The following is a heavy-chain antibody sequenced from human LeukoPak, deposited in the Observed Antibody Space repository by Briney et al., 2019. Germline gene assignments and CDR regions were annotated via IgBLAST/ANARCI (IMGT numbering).Heavy chain of an antibody. CDR2: INHSGST. V-gene: IGHV4-34*01. CDR1: GGSFSGYY. CDR3: ARQGGYSSSPDF. J-gene: IGHJ4*02. D-gene: IGHD6-13*01. Sequence: SETLSLTCAVYGGSFSGYYWSWIRQPPGKGLEWIGEINHSGSTNYNPSLKSRVTISVDTSKNQFSLKLSSVTAADTAVYYCARQGGYSSSPDFWGQGTLVTVSA.